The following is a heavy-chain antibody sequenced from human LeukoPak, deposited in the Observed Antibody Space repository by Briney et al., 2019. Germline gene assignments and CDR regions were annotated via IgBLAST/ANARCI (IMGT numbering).Heavy chain of an antibody. CDR1: GFTFSAYA. Sequence: GGSLRLSCAASGFTFSAYAVTWVRQAPGKGLEWVSAISNSGGSTYYADSVKGRFTISRDNSKNTLYLLMNSLRAEDTAVYYCAKIYDSSGYYYYFDYWGQGTLVTVSS. CDR2: ISNSGGST. D-gene: IGHD3-22*01. V-gene: IGHV3-23*01. J-gene: IGHJ4*02. CDR3: AKIYDSSGYYYYFDY.